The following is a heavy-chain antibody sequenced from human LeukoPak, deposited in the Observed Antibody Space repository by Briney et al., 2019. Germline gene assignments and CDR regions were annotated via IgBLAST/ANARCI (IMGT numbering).Heavy chain of an antibody. D-gene: IGHD5-12*01. J-gene: IGHJ4*02. CDR3: ARSRGYYYFDY. V-gene: IGHV4-4*02. CDR2: IYHSGST. CDR1: GGSISSNNW. Sequence: PSETLSLTCAVSGGSISSNNWWTWVRQPPGKGLQWIGEIYHSGSTNYSPSLKSRVTISVDKSKNQFSLKLNSMTAADTAVYYCARSRGYYYFDYWGQGTLVTVSS.